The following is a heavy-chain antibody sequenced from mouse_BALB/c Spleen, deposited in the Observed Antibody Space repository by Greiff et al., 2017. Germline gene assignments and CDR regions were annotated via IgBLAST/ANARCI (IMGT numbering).Heavy chain of an antibody. Sequence: VKVVESGPGLVAPSQSLSITCTVSGFSLTSYGVHWVRQPPGKGLEWLGVIWAGGSTNYNSALMSRLSISKDNSKSQVFLKMNSLQTDDTAMYYCARGPYYGSSYSWYFDVWGAGTTVTVSS. D-gene: IGHD1-1*01. CDR3: ARGPYYGSSYSWYFDV. J-gene: IGHJ1*01. V-gene: IGHV2-9*02. CDR2: IWAGGST. CDR1: GFSLTSYG.